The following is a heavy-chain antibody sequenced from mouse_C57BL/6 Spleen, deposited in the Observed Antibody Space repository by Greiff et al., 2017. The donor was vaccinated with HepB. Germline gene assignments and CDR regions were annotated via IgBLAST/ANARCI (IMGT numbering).Heavy chain of an antibody. CDR1: GYTFTSYW. CDR3: ARSGYYGSSGDWFAY. J-gene: IGHJ3*01. D-gene: IGHD1-1*01. V-gene: IGHV1-64*01. CDR2: IHPNSGST. Sequence: QVQLQQPGAELVKPGASVKLSCKASGYTFTSYWMHWVKQRPGQGLEWIGMIHPNSGSTNYNEKFKSKATLTVDKSSSTAYMQLSSLTSEDSAVYYWARSGYYGSSGDWFAYWGQGTLVTVSA.